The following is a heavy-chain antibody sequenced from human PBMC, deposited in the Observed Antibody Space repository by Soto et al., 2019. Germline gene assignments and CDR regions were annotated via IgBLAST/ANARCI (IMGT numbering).Heavy chain of an antibody. D-gene: IGHD3-22*01. Sequence: QVQLVQSGAEVNKPGASVKVSCKASGYTFTTYGMSWVRQAPRQGLDWMGWISTYNGNTKYAERLQGRVTMTTDTTTSTAYMELRSLRSDDTAVYYCARGPTDYYDNSGDYFLDYWGQGTLVTVSS. CDR3: ARGPTDYYDNSGDYFLDY. J-gene: IGHJ4*02. CDR1: GYTFTTYG. CDR2: ISTYNGNT. V-gene: IGHV1-18*01.